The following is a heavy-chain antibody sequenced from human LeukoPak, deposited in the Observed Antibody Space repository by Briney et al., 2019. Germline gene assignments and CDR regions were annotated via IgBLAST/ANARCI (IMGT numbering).Heavy chain of an antibody. CDR1: GYTFTGNY. CDR2: INPNSGGT. CDR3: ARERALRYFDNDNEVYYYYSMDV. J-gene: IGHJ6*02. D-gene: IGHD3-9*01. V-gene: IGHV1-2*02. Sequence: ASVKVSCKASGYTFTGNYMHWVRQAPGQGLEWMGWINPNSGGTNYAQKLQGRVTMTRDTSISTAYMELSRLRSDDTAVYYCARERALRYFDNDNEVYYYYSMDVWGQGTTVTVSS.